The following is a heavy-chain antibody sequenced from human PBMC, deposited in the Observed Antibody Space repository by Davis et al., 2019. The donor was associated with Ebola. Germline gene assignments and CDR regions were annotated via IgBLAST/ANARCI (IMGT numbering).Heavy chain of an antibody. CDR2: IYTSGST. CDR3: ARDAYGDYKDYYGMDV. V-gene: IGHV4-61*09. J-gene: IGHJ6*02. Sequence: PSETLSLTCTVSGGSISSGSYYWSWIWQPAGKGLEWIGHIYTSGSTNYNPSLKSRVTISVDTSKNQFSLKLSSVTAADTAVYYCARDAYGDYKDYYGMDVWGQGTTVTVSS. CDR1: GGSISSGSYY. D-gene: IGHD4-17*01.